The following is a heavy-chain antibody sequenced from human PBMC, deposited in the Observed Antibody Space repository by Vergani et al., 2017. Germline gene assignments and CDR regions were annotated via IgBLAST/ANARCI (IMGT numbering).Heavy chain of an antibody. CDR2: IRYDGSNK. CDR1: GFTFSSYG. D-gene: IGHD6-19*01. V-gene: IGHV3-30*02. J-gene: IGHJ3*02. Sequence: VQLVESGGGLVQPGGSLRLSCAASGFTFSSYGMHWVRQAPGKGLEWVAFIRYDGSNKYYADSVKGRFTISRDNSKNTLYLQMNSLRAEDTAVYYCAKIAVAGTRRGAFDIWGQGTMVTVSS. CDR3: AKIAVAGTRRGAFDI.